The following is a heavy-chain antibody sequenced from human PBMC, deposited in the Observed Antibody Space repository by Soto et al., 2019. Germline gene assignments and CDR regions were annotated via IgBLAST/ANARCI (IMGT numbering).Heavy chain of an antibody. CDR1: GGSISSGGYY. V-gene: IGHV4-30-4*01. D-gene: IGHD3-3*01. CDR3: AREVSGVTIFGVPYTGNWFDP. J-gene: IGHJ5*02. Sequence: PSETLSLTCTVSGGSISSGGYYWSWIRHPPGKGLEWIGYIYYSGSTYYNPSLKSRVTISVDTSKNQFSLKLSSVTAADTAVYYCAREVSGVTIFGVPYTGNWFDPWGQGTMVTV. CDR2: IYYSGST.